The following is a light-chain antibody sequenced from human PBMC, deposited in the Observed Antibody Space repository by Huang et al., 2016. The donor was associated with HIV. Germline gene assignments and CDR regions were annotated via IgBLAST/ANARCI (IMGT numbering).Light chain of an antibody. CDR2: GAS. J-gene: IGKJ2*01. CDR3: QQYNNWPPVT. CDR1: QSVSSN. V-gene: IGKV3D-15*01. Sequence: EVVMTQSPATLSVSPGERATLSCRASQSVSSNLAWYQQKPGPAPRLLIYGASTRATGIPARFSGSGSGTEFTLTISSLQSEDFAVYYCQQYNNWPPVTFGQGTKLEIK.